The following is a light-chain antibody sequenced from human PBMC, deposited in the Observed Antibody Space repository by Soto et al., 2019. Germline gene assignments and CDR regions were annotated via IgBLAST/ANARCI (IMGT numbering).Light chain of an antibody. CDR2: EVS. Sequence: QSVLTQPASVSGSPGQSITISCTGTSSDVGGYNYVFWYQQHPGKAPKLMIYEVSNRPSGVSNRFSGSKSGNTASLTISGLQAEDEADYYCSSYTSSSTLVFGTGTKVTVL. V-gene: IGLV2-14*01. CDR1: SSDVGGYNY. J-gene: IGLJ1*01. CDR3: SSYTSSSTLV.